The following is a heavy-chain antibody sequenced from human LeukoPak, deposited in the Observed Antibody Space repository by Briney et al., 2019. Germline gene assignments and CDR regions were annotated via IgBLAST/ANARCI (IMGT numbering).Heavy chain of an antibody. D-gene: IGHD3-3*01. CDR1: GGSISGHY. J-gene: IGHJ4*02. CDR3: ARGIFGVVRHYYFDY. CDR2: INYSGGT. Sequence: SETLSLTCTVSGGSISGHYWSWIRQPPGKGLEWIGYINYSGGTNYNPSLKSRVTISVDTSKNQFSLKLTSVTAADTAVYYCARGIFGVVRHYYFDYWGQGTLVTVSS. V-gene: IGHV4-59*11.